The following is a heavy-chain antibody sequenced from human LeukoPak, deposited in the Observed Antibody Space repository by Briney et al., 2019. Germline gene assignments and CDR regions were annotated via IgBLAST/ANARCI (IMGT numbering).Heavy chain of an antibody. V-gene: IGHV3-7*01. CDR3: ARRPFGADY. Sequence: GGSLRLSCAASGFTFSSYWMSWVRQAPGKGLEWVASIKQDGTEKFYVDSVKGRFTISRDNAKNSVYLQMNSLRVEDTAVYYCARRPFGADYWGQGTLVTVSS. CDR1: GFTFSSYW. J-gene: IGHJ4*02. CDR2: IKQDGTEK. D-gene: IGHD3-10*01.